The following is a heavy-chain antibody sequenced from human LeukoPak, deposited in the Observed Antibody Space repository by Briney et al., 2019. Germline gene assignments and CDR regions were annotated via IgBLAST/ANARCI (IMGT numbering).Heavy chain of an antibody. Sequence: PGGSLRLSCAASGFTFSSYSMNWVRQAPGKGLEWVSVIYSGGSTYYADSVKGRFTISRDNSKNTLYLQMNSLRAEDTAVYYCARAKGPLYYYYGMDVWGQGTTVTVSS. J-gene: IGHJ6*02. CDR2: IYSGGST. V-gene: IGHV3-53*01. CDR1: GFTFSSYS. CDR3: ARAKGPLYYYYGMDV.